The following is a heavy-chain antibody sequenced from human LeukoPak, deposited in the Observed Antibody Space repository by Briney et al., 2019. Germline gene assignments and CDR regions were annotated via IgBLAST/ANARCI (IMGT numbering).Heavy chain of an antibody. V-gene: IGHV4-34*01. J-gene: IGHJ3*02. CDR2: INHSGST. CDR3: ARSWYDLVGAFDI. D-gene: IGHD6-13*01. CDR1: GGSFSDYY. Sequence: PSETLSLTCAVYGGSFSDYYWSWIRQLPGKGLEWIGEINHSGSTNYNPSLKSRVTISVDTSKNQFSLKLSSVTAADTAVYYCARSWYDLVGAFDIWGQGTMVTVSS.